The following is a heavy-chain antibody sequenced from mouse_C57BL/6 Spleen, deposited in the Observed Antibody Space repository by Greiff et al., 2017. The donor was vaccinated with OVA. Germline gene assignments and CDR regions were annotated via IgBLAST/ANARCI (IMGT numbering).Heavy chain of an antibody. D-gene: IGHD1-1*01. V-gene: IGHV1-42*01. J-gene: IGHJ4*01. Sequence: VQLQQSGPELVKPGASVKISCKASGYSFTGYYMNWVKQSPEKSLEWIGEINPSTGGTTYNQKFKAKATLTVDKSSSTAYMQLKSLTSEDSAVYYCARFVVATSMDYWGQGTSVTVSS. CDR1: GYSFTGYY. CDR3: ARFVVATSMDY. CDR2: INPSTGGT.